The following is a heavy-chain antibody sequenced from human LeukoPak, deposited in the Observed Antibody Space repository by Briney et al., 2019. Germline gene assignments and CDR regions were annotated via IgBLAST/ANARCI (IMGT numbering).Heavy chain of an antibody. CDR1: GFTFSSYS. V-gene: IGHV3-21*01. J-gene: IGHJ4*02. D-gene: IGHD6-19*01. CDR3: ARLGTVAGHTFDY. CDR2: ISSSSSYI. Sequence: KPGGSLRLSCAASGFTFSSYSMNWVRQAPGKGLEWVSSISSSSSYIYYADSVKGRFTISRDNAKNSLYLQMNSLRAEDTAVYYCARLGTVAGHTFDYWGQGTLVTVYS.